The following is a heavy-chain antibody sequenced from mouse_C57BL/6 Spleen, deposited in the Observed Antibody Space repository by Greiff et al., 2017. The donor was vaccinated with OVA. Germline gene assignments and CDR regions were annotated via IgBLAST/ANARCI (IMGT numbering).Heavy chain of an antibody. CDR2: IYPGSGST. CDR1: GYTFTSYW. D-gene: IGHD1-1*01. V-gene: IGHV1-55*01. Sequence: QVQLQQPGAELVKPGASVKMSCKASGYTFTSYWITWVKQRPGQGLEWIGDIYPGSGSTNYNEKFKSKATLTVDTSSSTASMQLSSLTSEDSAVYDGARYFMTTVVPHWYFDVWGTGTTVTVSA. CDR3: ARYFMTTVVPHWYFDV. J-gene: IGHJ1*03.